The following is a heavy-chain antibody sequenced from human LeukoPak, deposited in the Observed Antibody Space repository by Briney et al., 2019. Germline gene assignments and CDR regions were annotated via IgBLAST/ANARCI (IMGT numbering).Heavy chain of an antibody. D-gene: IGHD3-10*01. J-gene: IGHJ5*02. CDR3: ARRVHYYYGSGSTNWFDP. CDR2: ISGSGGST. CDR1: GFTFSSYG. V-gene: IGHV3-23*01. Sequence: PGGSLRLSCAASGFTFSSYGMSWVHQAPGKGLEWVSAISGSGGSTYYADSVKGRFTISRDNSKNTLYLQMNSLRAEDTAVYYCARRVHYYYGSGSTNWFDPWGQGTLVTVSS.